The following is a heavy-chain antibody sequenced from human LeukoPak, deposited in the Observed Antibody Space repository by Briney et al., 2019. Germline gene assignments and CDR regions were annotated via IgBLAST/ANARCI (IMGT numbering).Heavy chain of an antibody. D-gene: IGHD3-22*01. CDR3: AREKAPIPWFWFDP. Sequence: SETLSLTCTVSGVSISSSNSYWGWIRQPPGKGLEWIGEIYHSGSTNYNPSLKSRVTISVDKSKNQFSLKLSSLTAADTAVYYCAREKAPIPWFWFDPWGQGTLVTVSS. CDR2: IYHSGST. CDR1: GVSISSSNSY. V-gene: IGHV4-39*07. J-gene: IGHJ5*02.